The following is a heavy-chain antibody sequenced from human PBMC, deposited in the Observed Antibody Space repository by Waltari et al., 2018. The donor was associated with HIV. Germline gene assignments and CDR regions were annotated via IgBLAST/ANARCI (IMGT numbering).Heavy chain of an antibody. D-gene: IGHD2-21*02. J-gene: IGHJ5*02. CDR2: ISYSGST. CDR1: GASISSSSYY. Sequence: QLQLQESGPGLVKPSEPLSLTCTVPGASISSSSYYWGWIRQPPGKGLEWIGSISYSGSTYYNPSLKSRVTISVDTSKNQFSLKLSSVTAADTAVYYCARRAVVVSAKGPFDPWGQGTLVTVSS. CDR3: ARRAVVVSAKGPFDP. V-gene: IGHV4-39*01.